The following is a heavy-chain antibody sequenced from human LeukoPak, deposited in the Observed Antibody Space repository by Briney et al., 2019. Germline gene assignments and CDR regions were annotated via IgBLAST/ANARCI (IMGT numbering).Heavy chain of an antibody. Sequence: PSETLSLTCTVSGGSISSYYWSWIRQPPGKGLEWIGYIHYSGSTNYNPSLKSRVTISVDTSKNQFSLKLSPVTAADTAVYYCATDHRLGTGWYFDLWGRGTLVTVSS. CDR1: GGSISSYY. CDR3: ATDHRLGTGWYFDL. V-gene: IGHV4-59*01. CDR2: IHYSGST. J-gene: IGHJ2*01. D-gene: IGHD7-27*01.